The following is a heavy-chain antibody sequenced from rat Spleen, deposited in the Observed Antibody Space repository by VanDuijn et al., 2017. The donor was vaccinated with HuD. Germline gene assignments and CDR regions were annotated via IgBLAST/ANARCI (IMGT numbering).Heavy chain of an antibody. V-gene: IGHV2S12*01. Sequence: VQLVESGGGLVQPGNSLKLSCAASGFTFSDYAMAWVRQPPGKGLEWIAAILSGGNTYYNPALKSRLSISRDTSKSQVFLKMNILPTEDTAMYFCARGWERFAYWGQGTLVTVSS. CDR3: ARGWERFAY. D-gene: IGHD5-1*01. J-gene: IGHJ3*01. CDR1: GFTFSDYA. CDR2: ILSGGNT.